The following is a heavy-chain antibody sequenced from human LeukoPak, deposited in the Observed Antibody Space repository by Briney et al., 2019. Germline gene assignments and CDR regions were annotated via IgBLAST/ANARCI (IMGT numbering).Heavy chain of an antibody. Sequence: AGTLRLSCAASGFTFSSYGMHWVRQAPGKGLEWVAVITHDGSNKYYAYPVKGRITISRDNSKYTLYLQMNSLRAEDTAVYYCAKDRTYVILTEQIDYWGQGTLVTVSS. D-gene: IGHD3-9*01. CDR3: AKDRTYVILTEQIDY. V-gene: IGHV3-30*18. CDR1: GFTFSSYG. J-gene: IGHJ4*02. CDR2: ITHDGSNK.